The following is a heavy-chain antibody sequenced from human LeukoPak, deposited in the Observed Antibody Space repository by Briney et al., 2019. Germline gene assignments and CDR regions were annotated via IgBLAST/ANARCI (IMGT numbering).Heavy chain of an antibody. CDR1: GDSISSYY. D-gene: IGHD6-13*01. CDR3: ARGSSWSYYFDY. V-gene: IGHV4-59*01. Sequence: PSETLSLTCAVPGDSISSYYWSWIRQPPGKGLEWIGYFHYSGGTNYSPSLKSRVTISIDTSKNQFSLKVSSVTAADTAVYYCARGSSWSYYFDYWGQGTLVTVSS. CDR2: FHYSGGT. J-gene: IGHJ4*02.